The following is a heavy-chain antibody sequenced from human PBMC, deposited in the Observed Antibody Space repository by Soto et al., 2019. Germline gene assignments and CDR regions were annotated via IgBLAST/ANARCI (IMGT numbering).Heavy chain of an antibody. CDR3: ARVDGTY. V-gene: IGHV1-3*01. Sequence: ASVKVSCKASGYTFSSYAIHWVRQAPGQGLEWMGWINAGNGNTKYSQKFQGRVTITRDTSASTAYMELNSLRSEDTAVYYCARVDGTYWGQGSLVPVSS. J-gene: IGHJ4*02. CDR1: GYTFSSYA. CDR2: INAGNGNT. D-gene: IGHD1-26*01.